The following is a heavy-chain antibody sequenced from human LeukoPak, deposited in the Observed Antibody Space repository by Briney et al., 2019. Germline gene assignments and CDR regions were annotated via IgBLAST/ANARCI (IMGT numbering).Heavy chain of an antibody. Sequence: GASVRVSCKASGDTFIGNYIHWVRQARGQGLEWMGWINPNSGGANYAQRFQGRVTMTSYTSVTTAFLDLDRLTSDDTAVYYCVTRSYTSGSPTWGQGTLVTVSS. CDR2: INPNSGGA. CDR3: VTRSYTSGSPT. CDR1: GDTFIGNY. V-gene: IGHV1-2*02. D-gene: IGHD6-19*01. J-gene: IGHJ5*02.